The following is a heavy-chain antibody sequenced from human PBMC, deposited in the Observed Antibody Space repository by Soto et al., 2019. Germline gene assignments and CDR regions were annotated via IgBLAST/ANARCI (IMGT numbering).Heavy chain of an antibody. CDR3: ARGVGSGSYSPADY. D-gene: IGHD3-10*01. J-gene: IGHJ4*02. V-gene: IGHV4-34*01. Sequence: PSETLSLTCAVYGGSFSGDYWSWIRQPPGKGLEWIGEINHSGSTNYNPSLKSRVTISVDTSKNQFSLKLSSVTAADTAVYYCARGVGSGSYSPADYWGQGTLVTVSS. CDR2: INHSGST. CDR1: GGSFSGDY.